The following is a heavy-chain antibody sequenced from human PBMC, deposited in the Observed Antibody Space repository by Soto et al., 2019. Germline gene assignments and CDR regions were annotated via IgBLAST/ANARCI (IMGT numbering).Heavy chain of an antibody. V-gene: IGHV1-2*04. CDR1: GYTFTGYY. CDR2: INPNSGGT. J-gene: IGHJ4*02. D-gene: IGHD5-18*01. Sequence: ASVKVSCKASGYTFTGYYMHWVRQAPGQGLEWMGWINPNSGGTNYAQKFQGWVTMTRDTSISTAYMELSGLRSDDTAVYYCARESVSYGYDYWGQGTLVTVSS. CDR3: ARESVSYGYDY.